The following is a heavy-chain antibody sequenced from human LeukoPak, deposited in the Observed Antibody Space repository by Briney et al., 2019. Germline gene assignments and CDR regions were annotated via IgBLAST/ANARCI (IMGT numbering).Heavy chain of an antibody. D-gene: IGHD6-13*01. CDR1: GFTFSGYA. CDR3: AKDLSALNPYSSIWYDY. J-gene: IGHJ4*02. CDR2: ISGSGGST. Sequence: GGSLRPSCAASGFTFSGYAMSWVRQAPGKGLEWVSAISGSGGSTYYADSVKGRFTISRDNSKNTLYLQMNSLRAEDTAVYYCAKDLSALNPYSSIWYDYWGQGTLVTVSS. V-gene: IGHV3-23*01.